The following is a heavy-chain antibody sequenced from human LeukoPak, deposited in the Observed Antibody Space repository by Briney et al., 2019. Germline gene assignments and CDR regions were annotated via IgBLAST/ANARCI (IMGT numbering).Heavy chain of an antibody. CDR3: ARISSGSGSYVDY. D-gene: IGHD3-10*01. CDR2: IYYSGST. Sequence: PSETLSLTCAVSGYSISSSNWWGWIRQPPGKGLEWIGYIYYSGSTYYSPSLKSRVTMSVDTSKNQFSLKLSSVTAVDTAVYYCARISSGSGSYVDYWGQGTPVTVSS. CDR1: GYSISSSNW. J-gene: IGHJ4*02. V-gene: IGHV4-28*01.